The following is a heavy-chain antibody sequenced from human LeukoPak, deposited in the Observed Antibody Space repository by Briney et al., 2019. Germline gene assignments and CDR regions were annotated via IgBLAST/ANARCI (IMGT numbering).Heavy chain of an antibody. CDR2: IKQDGSKK. D-gene: IGHD3-16*01. CDR1: GFPFSSYW. V-gene: IGHV3-7*01. CDR3: ARDGGSGRAFDI. Sequence: GGSLRLSCVASGFPFSSYWMTWVRQAPGKGLEWEANIKQDGSKKSYVDSVKGRFTISRDNAKNSLYLQMNSLRAGDTAVYYCARDGGSGRAFDIWGQGTMVTVSS. J-gene: IGHJ3*02.